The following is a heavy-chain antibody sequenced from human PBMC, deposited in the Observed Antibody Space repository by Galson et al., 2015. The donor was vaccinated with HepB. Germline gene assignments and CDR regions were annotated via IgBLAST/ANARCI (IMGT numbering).Heavy chain of an antibody. D-gene: IGHD6-13*01. J-gene: IGHJ6*02. CDR2: MSWDGGST. Sequence: SVRLSCADSGFTFDDYTMHWVRQAPGKGLEWVSLMSWDGGSTYYADDVKCRFTISRDNSKNSLYLQMNSLRTEDTVLYFCAKGLYSSPIRGFYCCCAMDVWGQGTLVTVSS. CDR1: GFTFDDYT. CDR3: AKGLYSSPIRGFYCCCAMDV. V-gene: IGHV3-43*01.